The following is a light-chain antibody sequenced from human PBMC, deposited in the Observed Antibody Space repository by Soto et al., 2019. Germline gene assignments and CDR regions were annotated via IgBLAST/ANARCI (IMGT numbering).Light chain of an antibody. CDR2: GAS. V-gene: IGKV3D-15*01. J-gene: IGKJ4*01. CDR3: QQYDNWPPLT. Sequence: EVLMTQSPATLSLSPGERATLSCRASQSVSSNLAWYQQRRGQAPRLLIYGASSRATGIPARFSGSGSGTEFTLTISSLQSEDFAVYYCQQYDNWPPLTFGGGTKVGIK. CDR1: QSVSSN.